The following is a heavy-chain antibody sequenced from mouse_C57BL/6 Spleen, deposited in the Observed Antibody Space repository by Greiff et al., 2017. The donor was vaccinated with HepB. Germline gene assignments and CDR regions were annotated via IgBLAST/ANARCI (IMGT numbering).Heavy chain of an antibody. CDR1: GFTFSDYG. J-gene: IGHJ4*01. V-gene: IGHV5-17*01. Sequence: EVKLVESGGGLVKPGGSLKLSCAASGFTFSDYGMHWVRQAPEKGLEWVAYTSSGSSTIYYADTVKGRFTISRDNAKNTLFLQMTSLRSEDTAMYYCAITSRAMDYWGQGTSVTVSS. CDR2: TSSGSSTI. CDR3: AITSRAMDY. D-gene: IGHD1-1*01.